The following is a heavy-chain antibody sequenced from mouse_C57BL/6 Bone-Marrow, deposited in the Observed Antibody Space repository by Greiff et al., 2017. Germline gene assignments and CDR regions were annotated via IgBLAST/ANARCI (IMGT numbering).Heavy chain of an antibody. Sequence: EVQGVESGGDLVKPGGSLKLSCAASGFTFSSYGMSWVRQTPDNRLEWVATISSGGSYTYYPDSVKGRFTISRDNAKNTLYLQMSSLKSEDTAMYYCARRDYYGPDYWGQGTTLTVSS. V-gene: IGHV5-6*01. CDR2: ISSGGSYT. CDR3: ARRDYYGPDY. J-gene: IGHJ2*01. CDR1: GFTFSSYG. D-gene: IGHD1-1*01.